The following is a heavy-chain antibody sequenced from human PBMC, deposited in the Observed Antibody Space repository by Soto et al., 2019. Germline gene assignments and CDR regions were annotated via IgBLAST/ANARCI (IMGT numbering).Heavy chain of an antibody. J-gene: IGHJ4*02. CDR1: GDSLTRNY. Sequence: QVQLQESGPGLVQPSETLSLTCTVSGDSLTRNYWSWIRQPPGKGLEWLAYIHNGRSTNYNPSLMSRVSISLDTSKSQFTLNLNSVTDADTAVYSCARTLSGGFDYWGQGTLVTVSS. CDR3: ARTLSGGFDY. V-gene: IGHV4-59*01. CDR2: IHNGRST.